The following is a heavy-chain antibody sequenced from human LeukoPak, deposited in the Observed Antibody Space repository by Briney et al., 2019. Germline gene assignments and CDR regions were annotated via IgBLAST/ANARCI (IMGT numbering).Heavy chain of an antibody. J-gene: IGHJ6*02. D-gene: IGHD4-17*01. CDR1: GGSISSGGYS. V-gene: IGHV4-61*08. Sequence: SQTLPLTCAVSGGSISSGGYSWSWIRQPPGKGLEWIGYIYYSGSTNYNPSLKSRVTISVDTSKNQFSLKLSSVTAADTAVYYCARLYGDYEYYYYGMDVWGQGTTVTVSS. CDR3: ARLYGDYEYYYYGMDV. CDR2: IYYSGST.